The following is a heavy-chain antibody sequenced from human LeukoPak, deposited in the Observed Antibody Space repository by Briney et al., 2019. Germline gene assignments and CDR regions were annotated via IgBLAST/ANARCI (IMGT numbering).Heavy chain of an antibody. V-gene: IGHV4-59*08. Sequence: SETLSLTCTVSGGSISSYYWSWIRQPPGKGLEWIGYIYYSGSTNYNPSLKSRVTISVDTSKNQFSLKLSSVTAADTAVYYCARLGGFPPDDYWGQGTLVTVSS. CDR3: ARLGGFPPDDY. CDR1: GGSISSYY. J-gene: IGHJ4*02. CDR2: IYYSGST. D-gene: IGHD3-10*01.